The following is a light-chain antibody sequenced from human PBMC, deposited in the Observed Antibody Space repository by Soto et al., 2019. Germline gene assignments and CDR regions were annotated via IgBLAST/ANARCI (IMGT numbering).Light chain of an antibody. CDR2: KVS. V-gene: IGKV2-30*01. CDR3: MQGTHWPIT. Sequence: DVVVTQSPLSLPVTLGQPASISCGSSQSLLYSDGNTYLHWFQQRPGQSPRRXXYKVSNRDSGVPARFSGSGSGTDFALKISRVQAEDVGVYYCMQGTHWPITFGQGTRLEIK. J-gene: IGKJ5*01. CDR1: QSLLYSDGNTY.